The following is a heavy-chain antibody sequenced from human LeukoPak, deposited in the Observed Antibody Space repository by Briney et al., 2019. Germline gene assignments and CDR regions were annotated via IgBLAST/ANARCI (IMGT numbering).Heavy chain of an antibody. Sequence: SVKVSCKASGGTFSSYAISWVRQAPGQGLEWMGGIIPIFGTANYAQKFQGRVTITADESTSTAYMELSSLRSEDTAVYYCARGYYDSSGYYGRDAFDIWGQGTMVTVSS. D-gene: IGHD3-22*01. J-gene: IGHJ3*02. V-gene: IGHV1-69*01. CDR1: GGTFSSYA. CDR2: IIPIFGTA. CDR3: ARGYYDSSGYYGRDAFDI.